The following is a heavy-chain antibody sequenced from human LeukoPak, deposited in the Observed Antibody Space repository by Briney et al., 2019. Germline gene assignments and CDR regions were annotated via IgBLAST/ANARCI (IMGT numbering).Heavy chain of an antibody. D-gene: IGHD3-22*01. CDR2: IYYSGST. Sequence: PSETLSLTCTVSGGSISSYYWSWIRQPPGKGLEWIGYIYYSGSTNYNPSLKSRVTISVDTSKNQFSLKLGSVTAADTAVYYCARLIDSSGYYLDYWGQGTLVTVSS. J-gene: IGHJ4*02. V-gene: IGHV4-59*08. CDR3: ARLIDSSGYYLDY. CDR1: GGSISSYY.